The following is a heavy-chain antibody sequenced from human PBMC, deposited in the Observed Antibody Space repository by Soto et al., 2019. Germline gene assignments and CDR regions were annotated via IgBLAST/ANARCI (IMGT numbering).Heavy chain of an antibody. CDR3: AIASRLLLWFGDDAFDI. Sequence: SEXLSLSCAIYGGSIRSYYWSWIRQPPGKGLEWIGEINHTGSTNYNPSLKSRVTISVDTSKNQFSLKLSSVTAADTAVYYCAIASRLLLWFGDDAFDIWGQGTMVT. D-gene: IGHD3-10*01. CDR2: INHTGST. V-gene: IGHV4-34*01. CDR1: GGSIRSYY. J-gene: IGHJ3*02.